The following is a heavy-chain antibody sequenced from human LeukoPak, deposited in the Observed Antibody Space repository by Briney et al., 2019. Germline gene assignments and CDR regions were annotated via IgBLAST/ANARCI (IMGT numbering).Heavy chain of an antibody. CDR2: IKQDGSEK. CDR3: ARSVIAVAGYDAFDI. J-gene: IGHJ3*02. Sequence: PGGSLRLSCAASGFTFSSYWMSWVRQAPGKGLEWVANIKQDGSEKYYVDSVKGRFTISRDNAKNSLYLEMNSLRDEDTAVYYCARSVIAVAGYDAFDIWGQGTVVTVSS. V-gene: IGHV3-7*02. CDR1: GFTFSSYW. D-gene: IGHD6-19*01.